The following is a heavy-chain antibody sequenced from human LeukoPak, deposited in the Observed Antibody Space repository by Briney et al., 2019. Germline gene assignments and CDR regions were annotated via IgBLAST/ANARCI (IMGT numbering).Heavy chain of an antibody. CDR2: ISSSGSYI. V-gene: IGHV3-21*01. J-gene: IGHJ6*03. CDR1: GFTFSSYS. D-gene: IGHD4-17*01. Sequence: GGSLRLSCAASGFTFSSYSMNWVRQAPGKGLEWVSSISSSGSYIYYADSVKGRFTISRNNAKTSLYLKMNSLRAEDTAVYYCARDPTTVTFYYYYMDVWGKGTTVTVSS. CDR3: ARDPTTVTFYYYYMDV.